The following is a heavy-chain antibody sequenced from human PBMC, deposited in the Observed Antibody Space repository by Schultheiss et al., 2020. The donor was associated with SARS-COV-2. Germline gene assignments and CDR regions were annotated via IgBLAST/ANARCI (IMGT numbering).Heavy chain of an antibody. Sequence: SETLSLTCTVSGGPISSYYWSWIRQPPGKGLEWIGYIYYSGSTNYNPSLKSRVTISVDTSKNQFSLKLSSVTAADTAVYYCARLSRDRLWSGYYPIYYYYYMDVWGKGTAVTV. CDR2: IYYSGST. CDR1: GGPISSYY. J-gene: IGHJ6*03. V-gene: IGHV4-59*08. CDR3: ARLSRDRLWSGYYPIYYYYYMDV. D-gene: IGHD3-3*01.